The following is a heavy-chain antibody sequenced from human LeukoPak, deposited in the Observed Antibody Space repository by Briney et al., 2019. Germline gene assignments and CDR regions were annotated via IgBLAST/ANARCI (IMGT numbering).Heavy chain of an antibody. D-gene: IGHD3-10*01. CDR2: MSFDGSNK. CDR1: GFSFSRSG. Sequence: GRSLRLSCTASGFSFSRSGMHWVRQAPGKGLEWVAVMSFDGSNKFYTDSVKGRFTISRDNSKNTLYLQMNSLRAEDTAVYYCAKGMWVVRGVIGDAFDFWGQGTMVTVSS. V-gene: IGHV3-30*18. CDR3: AKGMWVVRGVIGDAFDF. J-gene: IGHJ3*01.